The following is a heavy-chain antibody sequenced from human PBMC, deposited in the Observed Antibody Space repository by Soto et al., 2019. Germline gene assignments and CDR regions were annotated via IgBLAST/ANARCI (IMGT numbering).Heavy chain of an antibody. V-gene: IGHV3-13*04. D-gene: IGHD3-10*01. CDR2: IGTAADT. J-gene: IGHJ4*02. CDR3: VRARGGEYFGEQLS. CDR1: GFTFSLYD. Sequence: EVRLVESGGGLVQPGGSLRLSCATSGFTFSLYDMYWVRQATGKSLEWVSAIGTAADTYYPGSVQGRFIISRDNVNSFLYVQMNSLRAGDTAVYYCVRARGGEYFGEQLSWGQGTLVTVSS.